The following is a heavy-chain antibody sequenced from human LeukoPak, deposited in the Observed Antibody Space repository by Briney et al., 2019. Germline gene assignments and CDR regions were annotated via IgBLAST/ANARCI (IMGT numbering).Heavy chain of an antibody. CDR3: ARDRSGYANDAFDF. Sequence: PGRSLRLSCAASGFTFSDYAMHWVPQAPRKGLECVAVLSYGGTNKYYADSVKGRFTISRDNSKNTMFLQMNSLRAEDTVVYHCARDRSGYANDAFDFWGQGTMVTVSS. CDR2: LSYGGTNK. D-gene: IGHD3-3*01. CDR1: GFTFSDYA. V-gene: IGHV3-30-3*01. J-gene: IGHJ3*01.